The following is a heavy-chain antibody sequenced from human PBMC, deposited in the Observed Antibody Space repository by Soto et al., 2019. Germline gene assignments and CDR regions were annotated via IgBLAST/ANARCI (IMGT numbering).Heavy chain of an antibody. CDR3: ATTRVGPCSSSICFIGIFDGMDV. CDR1: GFTISNYG. J-gene: IGHJ6*02. CDR2: ISYDGTIT. V-gene: IGHV3-30-3*01. D-gene: IGHD2-2*01. Sequence: QVQLVESGGGVVQPGRSLRLSCAASGFTISNYGMHWVRQAPGKGLEWVAVISYDGTITYYADSVKGRFTISSDNSKNTLYLQMNSLRTEDTAVYYCATTRVGPCSSSICFIGIFDGMDVWGQGTTVTVSS.